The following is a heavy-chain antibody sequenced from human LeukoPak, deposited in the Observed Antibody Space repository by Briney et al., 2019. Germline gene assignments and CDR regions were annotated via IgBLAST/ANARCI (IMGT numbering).Heavy chain of an antibody. D-gene: IGHD5-18*01. Sequence: SQTLSLTCSVSGVSISSGSYYWSWIRQPAGKGLEWIGRIYTSGSTNYNPSLKSRVTISVDTSKNQFSLKLSSVTAADTAVYYCARAGYSYAADYWGQGTLVTVSS. CDR3: ARAGYSYAADY. V-gene: IGHV4-61*02. CDR2: IYTSGST. J-gene: IGHJ4*02. CDR1: GVSISSGSYY.